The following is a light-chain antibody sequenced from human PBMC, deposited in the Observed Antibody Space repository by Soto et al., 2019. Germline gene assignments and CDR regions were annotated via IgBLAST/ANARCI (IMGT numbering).Light chain of an antibody. Sequence: EIVVTQSPLSLPVTPGEPASISCRSSQSLLHSNGYNYLDWYLQKPGQSPQLLIYLGSNRASGVTDRFSGSGSGTDFTLNISRVEAEDVGFFYCMQALQPPQTFAQGTKVELK. V-gene: IGKV2-28*01. CDR3: MQALQPPQT. J-gene: IGKJ1*01. CDR2: LGS. CDR1: QSLLHSNGYNY.